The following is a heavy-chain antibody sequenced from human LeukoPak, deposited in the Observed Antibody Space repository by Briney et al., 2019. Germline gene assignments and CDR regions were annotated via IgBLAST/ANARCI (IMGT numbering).Heavy chain of an antibody. J-gene: IGHJ4*02. CDR1: GYTFTSYY. D-gene: IGHD3-10*01. CDR3: ARASGSNNFYFDY. V-gene: IGHV1-46*01. CDR2: INPSGGST. Sequence: GASVKVSCKASGYTFTSYYMHWVRQAPGQGLEWMGIINPSGGSTRYAQKFQGRVTMTRDTSTSTVYMDLSSLRSEDTAVYYCARASGSNNFYFDYWGQGTLVTVSS.